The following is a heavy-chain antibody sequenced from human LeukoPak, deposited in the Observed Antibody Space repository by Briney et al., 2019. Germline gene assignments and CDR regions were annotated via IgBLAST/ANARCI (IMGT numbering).Heavy chain of an antibody. V-gene: IGHV4-31*03. Sequence: SETLSLTCTVSGGSISSGGYYWSWIRQHPGKGLEWIGYIYYSGSTYYNPSLKSRVTISVDTSKNQFSLKLSSVTAADTAVYYCARISATTGGFDFWGQGTLVTVSS. CDR1: GGSISSGGYY. J-gene: IGHJ4*02. CDR3: ARISATTGGFDF. CDR2: IYYSGST. D-gene: IGHD5-24*01.